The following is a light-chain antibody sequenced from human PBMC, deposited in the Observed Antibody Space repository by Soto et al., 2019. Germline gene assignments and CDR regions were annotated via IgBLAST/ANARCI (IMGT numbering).Light chain of an antibody. J-gene: IGLJ1*01. CDR1: DSNIGSST. CDR3: ASWDDSLSGLV. V-gene: IGLV1-44*01. CDR2: TTY. Sequence: QSVLTQPPSASGTPGQRVTISCSGSDSNIGSSTVHWYQQVPGTAPKPLIHTTYQRPSGVPDRFSGSKSGTSGSLAISGLQPEDEADYYCASWDDSLSGLVFGTGTKVTVL.